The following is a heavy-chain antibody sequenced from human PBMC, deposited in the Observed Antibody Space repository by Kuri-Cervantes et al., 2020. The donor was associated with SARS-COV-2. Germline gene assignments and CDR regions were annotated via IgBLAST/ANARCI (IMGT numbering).Heavy chain of an antibody. Sequence: GESLKISCAASGFTFSSYWMSWVRQAPGKGLECVANIKQDGSEKYYVDSVKGRFTISRDNAENSLYLQMNSLRAEDTAVYYCARDRAYSSSEYNWFDPWGQGTLVTVSS. V-gene: IGHV3-7*01. D-gene: IGHD6-6*01. CDR1: GFTFSSYW. CDR2: IKQDGSEK. CDR3: ARDRAYSSSEYNWFDP. J-gene: IGHJ5*02.